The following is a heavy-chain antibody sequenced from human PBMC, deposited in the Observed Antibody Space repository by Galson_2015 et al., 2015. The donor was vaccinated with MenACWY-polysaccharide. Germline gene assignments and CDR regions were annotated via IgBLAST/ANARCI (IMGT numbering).Heavy chain of an antibody. CDR2: ISCYNGNT. D-gene: IGHD4-17*01. CDR3: ARGGGYGHPYGMDV. Sequence: SVKVSCKASGYTFSTYGISWVRQAPGQGLEWMGWISCYNGNTDYAQKFQGRVTMTTETSTSTVYMEVRSLRSDDTAVYYCARGGGYGHPYGMDVWGQGTTVTVSS. CDR1: GYTFSTYG. J-gene: IGHJ6*02. V-gene: IGHV1-18*01.